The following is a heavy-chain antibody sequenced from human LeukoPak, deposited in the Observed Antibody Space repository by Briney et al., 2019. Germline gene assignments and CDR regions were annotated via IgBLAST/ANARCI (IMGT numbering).Heavy chain of an antibody. V-gene: IGHV3-23*01. CDR2: IIGSGSST. J-gene: IGHJ4*02. Sequence: GGSLRLSCAGSGFTFSDYYMSWIRQAPGKGLEWVSAIIGSGSSTYYADSVKGRFTISRDNSKNTLFLQMNSLRAEDTAVYYCAKDRAQQLVLDFWGQGTLVTVSS. CDR1: GFTFSDYY. CDR3: AKDRAQQLVLDF. D-gene: IGHD6-13*01.